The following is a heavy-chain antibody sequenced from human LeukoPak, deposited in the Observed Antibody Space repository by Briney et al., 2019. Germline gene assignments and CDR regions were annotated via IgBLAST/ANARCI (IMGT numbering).Heavy chain of an antibody. D-gene: IGHD1-7*01. CDR1: GYTLTELS. Sequence: ASVKVSCKVSGYTLTELSTHWVRQAPGKGLEWMGGFDPEDGETIYAQKFQGRFTMTEDTSTDTAYMELSSLRSEDTAVYYCATVAFDSAQGPITGTTPFDYWGQGTLVTVSS. J-gene: IGHJ4*02. CDR3: ATVAFDSAQGPITGTTPFDY. CDR2: FDPEDGET. V-gene: IGHV1-24*01.